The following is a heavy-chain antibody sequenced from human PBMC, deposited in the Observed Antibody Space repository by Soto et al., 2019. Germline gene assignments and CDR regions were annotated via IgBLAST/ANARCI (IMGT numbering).Heavy chain of an antibody. D-gene: IGHD1-7*01. CDR2: INPNSGFT. Sequence: ASVKFSCKASRYTFTGYYMHWVRQAPGQVLECMVWINPNSGFTNDXXKFQGWVXXTRDTSISTAXMELSXLRSDDTEVHYCARGPGTTLDYWGQETLVTVSS. V-gene: IGHV1-2*04. CDR3: ARGPGTTLDY. J-gene: IGHJ4*02. CDR1: RYTFTGYY.